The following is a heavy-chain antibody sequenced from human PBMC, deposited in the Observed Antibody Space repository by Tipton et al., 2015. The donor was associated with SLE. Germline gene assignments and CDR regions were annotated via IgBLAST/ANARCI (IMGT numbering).Heavy chain of an antibody. D-gene: IGHD6-19*01. CDR3: AKDMKRKQWPNTAADW. J-gene: IGHJ4*02. Sequence: SLRLSCEASGFTFDDYAMHWVRQAPGKGLEWVSGICWNSGSVGYADSVKGRFTISRDNAKNSVFLQMDSLRPDDTAFYYCAKDMKRKQWPNTAADWWGQGTLVTVSS. CDR2: ICWNSGSV. V-gene: IGHV3-9*01. CDR1: GFTFDDYA.